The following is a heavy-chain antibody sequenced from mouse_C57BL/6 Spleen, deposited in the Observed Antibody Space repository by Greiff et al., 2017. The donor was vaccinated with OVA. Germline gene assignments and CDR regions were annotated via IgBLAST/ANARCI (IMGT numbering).Heavy chain of an antibody. Sequence: QVHVKQSGAELARPGASVKLSCKASGYTFTSYGISWVKQRTGQGLEWIGEIYPRSGNTYYNEKFKGKATLTADKSSSTAYMELRSLTSEDSAVYFCASPYDYEDAMDYWGQGTSVTVSS. J-gene: IGHJ4*01. CDR2: IYPRSGNT. CDR1: GYTFTSYG. V-gene: IGHV1-81*01. CDR3: ASPYDYEDAMDY. D-gene: IGHD2-4*01.